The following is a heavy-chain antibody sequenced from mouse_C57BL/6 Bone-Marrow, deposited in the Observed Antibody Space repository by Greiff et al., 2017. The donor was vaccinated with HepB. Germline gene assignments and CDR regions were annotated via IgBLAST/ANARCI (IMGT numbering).Heavy chain of an antibody. D-gene: IGHD2-3*01. CDR3: ARHEEYDGYSTWFAY. CDR2: FYPGSGSI. CDR1: GYTFTEYT. J-gene: IGHJ3*01. Sequence: QQSCKASGYTFTEYTIHWVKQRSGQGLEWIGWFYPGSGSIKYNEKFKDKATLTADKSSSTVYMELSRLTSEDSAVYFCARHEEYDGYSTWFAYWGQGTLVTVSA. V-gene: IGHV1-62-2*01.